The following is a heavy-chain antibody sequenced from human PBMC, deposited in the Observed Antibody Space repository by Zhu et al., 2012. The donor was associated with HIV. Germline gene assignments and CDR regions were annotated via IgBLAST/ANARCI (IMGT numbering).Heavy chain of an antibody. CDR1: GGSIANKY. Sequence: QVQLQESGPGLLRPSQTLSVTCTVSGGSIANKYWGWIRQPPGKGLEWIGYIYSSGTTNCNPSLKSRVTISIDTSKNQFSLTLTSLTAADTAVYYCAREGQRLGNDVWGQGTLVTVSS. D-gene: IGHD1-1*01. CDR3: AREGQRLGNDV. V-gene: IGHV4-4*09. CDR2: IYSSGTT. J-gene: IGHJ4*01.